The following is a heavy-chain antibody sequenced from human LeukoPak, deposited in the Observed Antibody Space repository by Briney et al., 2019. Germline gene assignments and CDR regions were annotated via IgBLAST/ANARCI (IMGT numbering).Heavy chain of an antibody. CDR2: INSDGSST. CDR1: GFTFSSYW. J-gene: IGHJ4*02. Sequence: PGGSLRLSCAASGFTFSSYWMHWVRQAPGKGLVWVSRINSDGSSTSYADSVKGRFTISRDNAKNTLYLQMNSLRAEDTAVYYCAREGGSYYRGIDYWGQGTLVTVSS. CDR3: AREGGSYYRGIDY. D-gene: IGHD1-26*01. V-gene: IGHV3-74*01.